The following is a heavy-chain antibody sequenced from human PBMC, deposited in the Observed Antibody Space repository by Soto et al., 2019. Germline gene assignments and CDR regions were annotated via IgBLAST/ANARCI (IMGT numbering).Heavy chain of an antibody. Sequence: GGSLRLSCAASGFTVSTHYMNWVRQAPGEGLEWVSVVYSGGTTYYADSVRGRFTISRDNSKNTLFLQMNSLRAEDTAVYYCARGRSASSDFDYWGQGTLVTVSS. V-gene: IGHV3-66*01. CDR3: ARGRSASSDFDY. D-gene: IGHD3-10*01. J-gene: IGHJ4*02. CDR2: VYSGGTT. CDR1: GFTVSTHY.